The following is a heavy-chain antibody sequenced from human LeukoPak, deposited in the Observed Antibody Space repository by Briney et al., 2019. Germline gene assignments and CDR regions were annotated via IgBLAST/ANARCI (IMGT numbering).Heavy chain of an antibody. Sequence: ASVTLSFTSAGYTGTICGISWSRLAHGQGLERMGWISAYNGNTNYAQKLQGRVTMTTDTSTSTAYMELRSLRSDDTAVYYCARDGNQLWLPVGQFDYWGQGTLVTVSS. J-gene: IGHJ4*02. CDR1: GYTGTICG. CDR2: ISAYNGNT. CDR3: ARDGNQLWLPVGQFDY. V-gene: IGHV1-18*01. D-gene: IGHD5-18*01.